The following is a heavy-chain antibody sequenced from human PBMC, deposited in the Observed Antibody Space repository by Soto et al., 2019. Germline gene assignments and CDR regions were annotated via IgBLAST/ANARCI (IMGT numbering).Heavy chain of an antibody. CDR3: AKEKISTSCCNWFDP. CDR2: ISSSSSYI. V-gene: IGHV3-21*04. CDR1: GFTFSSYS. Sequence: PGGSLRLSCAASGFTFSSYSMNWVRQAPGKGLEWVSSISSSSSYIYYADSVEGRFTISRDNAKNSLYLQMNSLRAEDTAVYYCAKEKISTSCCNWFDPWGQGTLVTVSS. D-gene: IGHD2-2*01. J-gene: IGHJ5*02.